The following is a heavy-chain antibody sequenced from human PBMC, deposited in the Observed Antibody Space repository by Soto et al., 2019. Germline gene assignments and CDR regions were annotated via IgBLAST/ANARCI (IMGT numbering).Heavy chain of an antibody. CDR2: ISGSGGST. J-gene: IGHJ5*02. Sequence: PGGSLRLSCAASGFSFSDYAMTWVRQAPGKGLEWVSAISGSGGSTYYADSVKGRFTISRDNSKNTLYLQMNSLRAEDTAVYYCAKDPLYDSSGYPVGHWFDPWGQGTLVTVSS. CDR1: GFSFSDYA. V-gene: IGHV3-23*01. D-gene: IGHD3-22*01. CDR3: AKDPLYDSSGYPVGHWFDP.